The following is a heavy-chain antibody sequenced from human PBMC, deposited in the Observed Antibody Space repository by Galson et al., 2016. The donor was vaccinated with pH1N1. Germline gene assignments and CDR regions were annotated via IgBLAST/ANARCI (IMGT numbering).Heavy chain of an antibody. CDR3: ARLSCAVSGYMFSSYFYYHMGV. V-gene: IGHV4-39*01. CDR1: STSNSY. Sequence: STSNSYWGWIRQAPGKGLEWLGSINYRGTTYYNPPLQSRVSISGDMSNNQFSLRLSSVTATDTAIYYCARLSCAVSGYMFSSYFYYHMGVWGKGTTVTVSS. D-gene: IGHD6-19*01. J-gene: IGHJ6*03. CDR2: INYRGTT.